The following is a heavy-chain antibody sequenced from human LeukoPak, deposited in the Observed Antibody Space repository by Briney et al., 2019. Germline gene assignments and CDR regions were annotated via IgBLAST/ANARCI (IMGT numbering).Heavy chain of an antibody. V-gene: IGHV4-39*07. CDR3: ARGGWGFGENQIDY. D-gene: IGHD3-16*01. CDR1: GGSISSSSYY. Sequence: SETLSLTCTVSGGSISSSSYYWGWIRQPPGKGLEWIGSIYYSGSTYYNPSLKSRVTISVDTSKNQFSLKLSSVTAADTAVYYCARGGWGFGENQIDYWGQGTLVTVSS. J-gene: IGHJ4*02. CDR2: IYYSGST.